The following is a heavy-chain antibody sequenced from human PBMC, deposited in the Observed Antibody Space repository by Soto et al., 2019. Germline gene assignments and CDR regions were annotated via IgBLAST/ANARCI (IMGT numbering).Heavy chain of an antibody. J-gene: IGHJ6*02. CDR3: ARDSKGYSYGSYYYYGMDV. CDR1: GFTVSSNY. Sequence: GGSLRLSCAASGFTVSSNYMSWVRQAPGKGLEWVSVIYSGGSTYYADSVKGRFTISRDNSKNTLYLQMNSLRAEDTAVYYCARDSKGYSYGSYYYYGMDVWGQGTTVTVSS. V-gene: IGHV3-66*01. D-gene: IGHD5-18*01. CDR2: IYSGGST.